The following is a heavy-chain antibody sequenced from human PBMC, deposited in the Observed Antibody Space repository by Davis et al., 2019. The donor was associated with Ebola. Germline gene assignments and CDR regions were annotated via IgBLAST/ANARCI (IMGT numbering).Heavy chain of an antibody. Sequence: GGSLRPSCTVSGFTFSNYGLHWIRQAPGKGLEWVGRTRNKANSYTTEYAASVKGRFTISRDDSKNSLYLQMNSLKTEDTAVYYCTGEKDYWGQGTLVTVSS. CDR3: TGEKDY. CDR2: TRNKANSYTT. J-gene: IGHJ4*02. CDR1: GFTFSNYG. V-gene: IGHV3-72*01.